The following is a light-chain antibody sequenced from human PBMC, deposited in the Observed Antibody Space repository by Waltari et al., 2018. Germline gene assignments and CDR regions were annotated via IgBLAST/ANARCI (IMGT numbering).Light chain of an antibody. CDR2: DVT. CDR3: CSYGGSSWV. V-gene: IGLV2-11*01. J-gene: IGLJ3*02. Sequence: QSALTPPRSVSGSPGQSVTISCTGTSSDVGGYHYVSWYQHLPGKAPKLIIYDVTKWPSGVPDRFSGSKSGNTASLTISGLLGEDEADYYCCSYGGSSWVFGGGTKLTVL. CDR1: SSDVGGYHY.